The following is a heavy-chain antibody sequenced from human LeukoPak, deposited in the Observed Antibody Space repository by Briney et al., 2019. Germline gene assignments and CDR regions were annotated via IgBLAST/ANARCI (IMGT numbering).Heavy chain of an antibody. D-gene: IGHD3-22*01. J-gene: IGHJ4*02. CDR3: ARDNYDSSGPYYFDY. Sequence: GGSLRLSCAASGFTFSSYWMHWVRQAPGKGLVWVSRISSDGSRTTYADSVKGRFTISRDNARNSLYLQMNSLRAEDTAVYYCARDNYDSSGPYYFDYWGQGTLVTVSS. CDR2: ISSDGSRT. CDR1: GFTFSSYW. V-gene: IGHV3-74*01.